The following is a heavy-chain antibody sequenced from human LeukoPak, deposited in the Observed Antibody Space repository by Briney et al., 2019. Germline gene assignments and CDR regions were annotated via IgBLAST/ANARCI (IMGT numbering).Heavy chain of an antibody. V-gene: IGHV3-72*01. CDR2: TRNKANSYTT. J-gene: IGHJ3*02. CDR3: ARDMVDTAMAVAFDI. D-gene: IGHD5-18*01. CDR1: GFTFGDHY. Sequence: PGGSLRLSCAASGFTFGDHYMDWVRQAPGKGLEWVGRTRNKANSYTTEYAASVKGRFTISRDDSKNSLYLQMNSLRAEDTAVYYCARDMVDTAMAVAFDIWGQGTMVTVSS.